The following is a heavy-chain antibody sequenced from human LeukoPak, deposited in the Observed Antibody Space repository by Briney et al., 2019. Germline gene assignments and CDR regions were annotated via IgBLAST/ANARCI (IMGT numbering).Heavy chain of an antibody. CDR2: INHSGST. Sequence: SETLSLTCVVYGGSFSDYYWSWIRQPPGKGLEWIGEINHSGSTNYNPSLKSRVTISVDTSKNQFSLKLSSVTAADTAVYYCARRRSGSLLRRNAFDIWGQGTMVTVSS. CDR1: GGSFSDYY. CDR3: ARRRSGSLLRRNAFDI. D-gene: IGHD3-10*01. V-gene: IGHV4-34*01. J-gene: IGHJ3*02.